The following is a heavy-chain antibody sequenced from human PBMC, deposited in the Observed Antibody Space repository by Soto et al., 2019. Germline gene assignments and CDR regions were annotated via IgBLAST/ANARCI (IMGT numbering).Heavy chain of an antibody. J-gene: IGHJ6*02. CDR2: LYSDSNT. V-gene: IGHV3-66*01. D-gene: IGHD2-15*01. CDR3: ARGSGGSGRSYYYGLDV. CDR1: GLIVSSNY. Sequence: EMQLVESGGGLVQPGGSLRLSCAVSGLIVSSNYMSWVRQAPGKGLEWVSILYSDSNTYYADSVKGRFTIFRDNSKNTLRLQMNSLRAEDTAVYYCARGSGGSGRSYYYGLDVWGQGTTVTVSS.